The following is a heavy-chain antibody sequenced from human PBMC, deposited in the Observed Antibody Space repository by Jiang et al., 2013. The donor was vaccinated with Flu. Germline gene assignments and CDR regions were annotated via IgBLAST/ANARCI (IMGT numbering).Heavy chain of an antibody. CDR1: GFTFSSYA. V-gene: IGHV3-64D*08. CDR3: VKVAGLAAAGTGVDY. Sequence: VQLVESGGGLVQPGGSLRLSCSASGFTFSSYAMHWVRQAPGKGLEYVSAISSNGGSTYYADSVKGRFTISRDNSKNTLYLQMSSLRAEDTAVYYCVKVAGLAAAGTGVDYWGQGTLVTVSS. CDR2: ISSNGGST. D-gene: IGHD6-13*01. J-gene: IGHJ4*02.